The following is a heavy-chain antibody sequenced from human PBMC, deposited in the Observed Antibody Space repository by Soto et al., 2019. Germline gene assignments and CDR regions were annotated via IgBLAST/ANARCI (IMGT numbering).Heavy chain of an antibody. CDR3: AREIEYE. Sequence: PGGSLRLSCAASVFTFSSYAMSLVRQAPGKGLDWVSAFSGSGGSTYYADSVKGRFTISGDNANNSLYLQMNSVRAEDTAVYYCAREIEYEWGQGTMVTVSS. D-gene: IGHD6-6*01. CDR1: VFTFSSYA. V-gene: IGHV3-23*01. CDR2: FSGSGGST. J-gene: IGHJ4*02.